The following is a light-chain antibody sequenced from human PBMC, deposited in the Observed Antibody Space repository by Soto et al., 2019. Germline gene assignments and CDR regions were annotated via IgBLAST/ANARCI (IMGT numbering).Light chain of an antibody. J-gene: IGKJ1*01. CDR1: QSISSW. V-gene: IGKV1-5*03. CDR2: KAS. CDR3: QQYNSWT. Sequence: DIQMTQSPSTLSASLVYRFTITCRASQSISSWLAWYQQKPGKAPKLLIYKASSLESGVPSRFSGSGSGTEFTLTISSLQPDDFATYYCQQYNSWTFGQGTKVDIK.